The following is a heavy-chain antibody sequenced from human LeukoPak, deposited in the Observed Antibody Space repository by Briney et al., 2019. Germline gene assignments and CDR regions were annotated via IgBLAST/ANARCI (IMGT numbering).Heavy chain of an antibody. CDR2: IYYSGST. CDR3: ARPSGWYGGFDY. D-gene: IGHD6-19*01. J-gene: IGHJ4*02. Sequence: SETLSLTCTVSGGSISSYYWSWIRQPPGKGLEWIGYIYYSGSTNYNPSLKSRVTISVDTSKNQLSLKLSSVTAADTAVYYCARPSGWYGGFDYWGQGTLVTVSS. V-gene: IGHV4-59*08. CDR1: GGSISSYY.